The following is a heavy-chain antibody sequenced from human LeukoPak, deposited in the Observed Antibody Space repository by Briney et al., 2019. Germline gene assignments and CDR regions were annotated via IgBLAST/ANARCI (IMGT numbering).Heavy chain of an antibody. CDR1: GYTLTELS. V-gene: IGHV1-24*01. CDR2: FDPEDGET. D-gene: IGHD3-9*01. CDR3: ATNYDILTGYKGPKNYGMDV. J-gene: IGHJ6*02. Sequence: ASVKVSCKVSGYTLTELSMHWVRQAPGKGLEWMGGFDPEDGETIYAQKFQGRVTMTEDTSTDTAYMELSSLRSEDTAVYYCATNYDILTGYKGPKNYGMDVWGQGTTVTVSS.